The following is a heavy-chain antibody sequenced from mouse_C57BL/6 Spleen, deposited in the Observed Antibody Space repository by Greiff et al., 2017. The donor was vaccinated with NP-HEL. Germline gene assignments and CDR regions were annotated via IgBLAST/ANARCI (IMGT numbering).Heavy chain of an antibody. J-gene: IGHJ2*01. CDR2: INPSTGGT. CDR1: GYSFTGYY. CDR3: ARGPLGRYYFDY. Sequence: EVQLQQSGPELVKPGASVKISCKASGYSFTGYYMNWVKQSPEKSLEWIGEINPSTGGTTYNQKFKAKATLTVDKSSSTAYMQLKSLTSEDSAVYYCARGPLGRYYFDYWGQGTTLTVSS. V-gene: IGHV1-42*01. D-gene: IGHD4-1*01.